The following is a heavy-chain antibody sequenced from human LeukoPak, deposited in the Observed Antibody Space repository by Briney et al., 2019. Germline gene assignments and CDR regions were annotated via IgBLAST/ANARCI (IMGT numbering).Heavy chain of an antibody. Sequence: GESLKIPCKGSGYSLTSYWIGSARQMPGKGLDWMGLIYPWYSDTRYSPSFQGQVTISADKSISTADLQWSSMKASDTAMYYCARWLQRTTFDYWGQGALVTVSS. CDR2: IYPWYSDT. D-gene: IGHD5-24*01. J-gene: IGHJ4*02. CDR3: ARWLQRTTFDY. CDR1: GYSLTSYW. V-gene: IGHV5-51*01.